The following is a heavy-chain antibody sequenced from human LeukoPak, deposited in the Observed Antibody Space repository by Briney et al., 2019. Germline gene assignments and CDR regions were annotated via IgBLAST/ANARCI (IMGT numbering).Heavy chain of an antibody. D-gene: IGHD2-2*01. J-gene: IGHJ4*02. CDR3: ARDHPYNIVVVPAALDY. Sequence: ASVKVSCKASGYTFTSYGISWVRQAPGQGLECMGWISAYNGNTNYAQKLQGRVTMTTDTSTSTAYMELRSLRSDDTAVYYCARDHPYNIVVVPAALDYWGQGTLVTVSS. CDR2: ISAYNGNT. V-gene: IGHV1-18*01. CDR1: GYTFTSYG.